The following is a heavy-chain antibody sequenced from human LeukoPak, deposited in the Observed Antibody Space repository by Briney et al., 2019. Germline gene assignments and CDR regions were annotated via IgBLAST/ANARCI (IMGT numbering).Heavy chain of an antibody. Sequence: GGSLRLSCAASGFTFSRYAVHWVRQAPGKGLEWVVVMSSDGSKKYYADSVKGRFTISRDNSNNTQYLQMNSLGAEDTAVYYCARAGIVGAKTLGLRSAFDIWGQGTMVTVSS. V-gene: IGHV3-30-3*01. CDR1: GFTFSRYA. J-gene: IGHJ3*02. D-gene: IGHD1-26*01. CDR2: MSSDGSKK. CDR3: ARAGIVGAKTLGLRSAFDI.